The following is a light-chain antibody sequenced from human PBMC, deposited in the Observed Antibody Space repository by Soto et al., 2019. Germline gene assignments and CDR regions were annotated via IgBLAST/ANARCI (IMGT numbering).Light chain of an antibody. CDR2: GAS. J-gene: IGKJ1*01. CDR1: QSVNRNY. V-gene: IGKV3-20*01. Sequence: EIVLTQSPGTLSLSPGERATLSCRASQSVNRNYLAGYQQKPGQAPRLLIYGASSRATGIPDRFSGSGSGTDFTLTISRREAEDFAVYYCQQDGSSPPRTFGQGTKVEIK. CDR3: QQDGSSPPRT.